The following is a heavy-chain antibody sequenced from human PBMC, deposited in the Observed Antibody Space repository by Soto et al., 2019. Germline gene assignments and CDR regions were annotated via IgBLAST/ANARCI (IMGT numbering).Heavy chain of an antibody. V-gene: IGHV4-34*01. CDR3: ARGIVVVVADTYYYYYMDV. J-gene: IGHJ6*03. CDR1: GGSFSGYY. CDR2: INHSGST. Sequence: QVQLQQWGAGLLKPSETLSLTCAVYGGSFSGYYWSWIRQPPGKGLEWIGEINHSGSTNYNPSLKSRVTISVDTSKNQFSLKLSSVTAADTAVYYCARGIVVVVADTYYYYYMDVWGKGTTVTVSS. D-gene: IGHD2-15*01.